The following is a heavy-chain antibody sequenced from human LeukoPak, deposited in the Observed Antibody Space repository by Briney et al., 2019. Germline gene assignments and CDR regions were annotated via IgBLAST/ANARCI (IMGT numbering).Heavy chain of an antibody. CDR2: ISAYNGNT. CDR3: ARLWFGELGGDY. J-gene: IGHJ4*02. Sequence: ASVKVSGKASGYTVTSYGISWGRQAPGQGLEWRGWISAYNGNTNYAQKLQGRVTMTTDTSTSTAYMALRRLRSDDTAVYYCARLWFGELGGDYWGQGTLVTVSS. V-gene: IGHV1-18*01. D-gene: IGHD3-10*01. CDR1: GYTVTSYG.